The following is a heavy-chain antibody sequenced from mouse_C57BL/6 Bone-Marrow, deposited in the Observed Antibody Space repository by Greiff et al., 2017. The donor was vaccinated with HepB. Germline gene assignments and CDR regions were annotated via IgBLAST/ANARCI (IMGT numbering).Heavy chain of an antibody. CDR2: ISSGGSYT. V-gene: IGHV5-6*02. CDR3: ARQGYYYGSKGYYAMDY. D-gene: IGHD1-1*01. Sequence: EVMLVESGGDLVKPGGSLKLSCAASGFTFSSYGMSWVRQTPDKRLEWVATISSGGSYTYYPDSVKGRFTISSDNAKNTLYLQMSSLKSEDTAMYYCARQGYYYGSKGYYAMDYWGQGTSVTVSS. J-gene: IGHJ4*01. CDR1: GFTFSSYG.